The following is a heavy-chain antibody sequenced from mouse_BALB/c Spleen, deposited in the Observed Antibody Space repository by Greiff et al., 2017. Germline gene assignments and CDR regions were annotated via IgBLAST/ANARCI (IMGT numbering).Heavy chain of an antibody. Sequence: EVQLQQSGPELVKPGASVKMSCKASGYTFTSYVMHWVKQKPGQGLEWIGYINPYNDGTKYNEKFKGKATLTSDKSSSTAYMELSSLTSEDSAVYYCARYHDYDGGYAMDYWGQGTSVTVSS. D-gene: IGHD2-4*01. CDR3: ARYHDYDGGYAMDY. CDR2: INPYNDGT. J-gene: IGHJ4*01. CDR1: GYTFTSYV. V-gene: IGHV1-14*01.